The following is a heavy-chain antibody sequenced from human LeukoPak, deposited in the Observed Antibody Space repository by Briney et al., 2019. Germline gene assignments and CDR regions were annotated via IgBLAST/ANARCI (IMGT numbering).Heavy chain of an antibody. Sequence: PSETLSLTCAVYGGSFSGYYWSWIRQPPGKGLEWIGEINHSGSTNYNPSLKSRVTISVDTSKNQFSLKLSSVTAADTAVYYCARGLGSSGWYARGAFDYWGQRTLVTVSS. CDR2: INHSGST. D-gene: IGHD6-19*01. J-gene: IGHJ4*02. CDR3: ARGLGSSGWYARGAFDY. V-gene: IGHV4-34*01. CDR1: GGSFSGYY.